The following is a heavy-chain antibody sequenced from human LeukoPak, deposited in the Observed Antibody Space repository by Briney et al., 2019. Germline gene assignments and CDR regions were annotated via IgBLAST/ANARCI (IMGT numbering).Heavy chain of an antibody. Sequence: GGSLRLSCAASGFTFSSYAMSWVRQAPGKGLEWVSAISGIGGSTYYADSVKGRFTISRDNSRNTLYLQMNSLRAEDTAVYYCAKDLRMYYDYVWGSVVLDYWGQGTLVTVSS. J-gene: IGHJ4*02. CDR3: AKDLRMYYDYVWGSVVLDY. CDR1: GFTFSSYA. CDR2: ISGIGGST. D-gene: IGHD3-16*01. V-gene: IGHV3-23*01.